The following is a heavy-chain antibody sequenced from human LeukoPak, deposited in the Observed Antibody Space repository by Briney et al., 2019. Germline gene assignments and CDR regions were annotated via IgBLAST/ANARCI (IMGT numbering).Heavy chain of an antibody. CDR1: GFTFSSYW. Sequence: GGSLRLSCAASGFTFSSYWMSWVRQAPGKGLEWVANIKQDGSEKYYVDSVKGRFTISRDNAKNSLYLQMNSLRAEDTAVYYCARYLSYYYDSSGYYYSSLFDYWGQGTLVTVSS. J-gene: IGHJ4*02. CDR2: IKQDGSEK. D-gene: IGHD3-22*01. V-gene: IGHV3-7*01. CDR3: ARYLSYYYDSSGYYYSSLFDY.